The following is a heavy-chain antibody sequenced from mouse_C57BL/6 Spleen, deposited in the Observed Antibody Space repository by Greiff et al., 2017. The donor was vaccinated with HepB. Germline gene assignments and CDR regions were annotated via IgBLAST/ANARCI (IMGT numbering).Heavy chain of an antibody. CDR3: ARHGSNAMDY. J-gene: IGHJ4*01. D-gene: IGHD4-1*01. Sequence: EVMLVESGGGLVQPGGSLKLSCAASGFTFSDYYMYWVRQTPEKRLEWVAYISNGGGSTYYPDTVKGRFTISRDNAKNTLYLQMSRLKSEDTAMYYCARHGSNAMDYWGQGTSVTVSS. CDR2: ISNGGGST. CDR1: GFTFSDYY. V-gene: IGHV5-12*01.